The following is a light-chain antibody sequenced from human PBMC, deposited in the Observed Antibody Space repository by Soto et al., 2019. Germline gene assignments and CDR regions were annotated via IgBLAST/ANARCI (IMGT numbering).Light chain of an antibody. V-gene: IGKV3-15*01. Sequence: EIVMTQSPVTLSVSPGEGVTLSCRASQSVYSNLAWYQQKPGQAPRLLIYDASARATDIPARFSGSGSGTDFTLIVSRLQSEDFAIYYCQQYNNWPLTFGGGTKVEIK. CDR3: QQYNNWPLT. CDR1: QSVYSN. CDR2: DAS. J-gene: IGKJ4*01.